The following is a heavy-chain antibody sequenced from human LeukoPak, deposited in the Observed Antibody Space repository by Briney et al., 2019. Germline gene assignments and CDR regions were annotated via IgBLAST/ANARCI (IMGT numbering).Heavy chain of an antibody. CDR1: GGTFSSYA. CDR2: ISAYNGNT. D-gene: IGHD3-10*01. J-gene: IGHJ6*02. CDR3: ARGGQRVPRGMDV. V-gene: IGHV1-18*01. Sequence: ASVKVTCKASGGTFSSYAVSWVRQAPGQGLEWMGWISAYNGNTNYAQKLQGRVTMTTDTSTSTAYMELRSLRSDDTAVYYCARGGQRVPRGMDVWGQGTTVTVSS.